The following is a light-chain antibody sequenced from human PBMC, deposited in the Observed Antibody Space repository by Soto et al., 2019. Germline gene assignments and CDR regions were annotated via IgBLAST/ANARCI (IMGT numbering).Light chain of an antibody. CDR2: AAA. Sequence: DIQITQSPSSLSASVGERVTITCRASQGSSNYLAGYQQKPWQVPELLIYAAATLQSGFPSQFSGSGSGTDFTLTISCLKPEDVGSYFCLTYINVPLTFGRGNKVAI. CDR1: QGSSNY. V-gene: IGKV1-27*01. CDR3: LTYINVPLT. J-gene: IGKJ4*01.